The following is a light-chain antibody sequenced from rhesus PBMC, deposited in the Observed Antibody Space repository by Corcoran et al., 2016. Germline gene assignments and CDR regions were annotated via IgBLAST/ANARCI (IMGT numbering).Light chain of an antibody. CDR1: QDISNN. Sequence: DIQMTQSPSSLSASVGDSVNITCRANQDISNNLAWYQQKPGKVPNLLIYFASTLQTAVPSRFSGSGSWADFTLPSSSLQPEDVATYYCQQVYGAPFTFGPGTKLDIK. CDR2: FAS. J-gene: IGKJ3*01. CDR3: QQVYGAPFT. V-gene: IGKV1S15*01.